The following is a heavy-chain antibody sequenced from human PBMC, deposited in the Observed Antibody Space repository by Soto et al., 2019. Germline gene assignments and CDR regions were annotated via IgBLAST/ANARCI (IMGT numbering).Heavy chain of an antibody. Sequence: SETLSLTCAVSGGSISSGGYSWSWIRQPPGKGLEWIGYMYHSGSTYYNPSLKSRVTISIDRSKNQFSLKLTSVTAADTAIYYCSRHGVNSPFRFWGQGTMVTVSS. CDR3: SRHGVNSPFRF. V-gene: IGHV4-30-2*01. CDR1: GGSISSGGYS. J-gene: IGHJ3*01. CDR2: MYHSGST. D-gene: IGHD3-3*01.